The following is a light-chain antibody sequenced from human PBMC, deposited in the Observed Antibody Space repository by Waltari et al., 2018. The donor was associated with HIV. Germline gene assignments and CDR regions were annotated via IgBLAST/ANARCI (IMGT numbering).Light chain of an antibody. V-gene: IGLV2-11*01. CDR3: CSYAGTYTYV. Sequence: QSALTQPRSVSGSPGQSVTISCTGTASDIGYFDYVSWYPQYPGKAPKVLIYEVFQRPSGVPERFTASKSGITASLTSSGLQDEDEADYYGCSYAGTYTYVFGSGTKVTVL. CDR2: EVF. CDR1: ASDIGYFDY. J-gene: IGLJ1*01.